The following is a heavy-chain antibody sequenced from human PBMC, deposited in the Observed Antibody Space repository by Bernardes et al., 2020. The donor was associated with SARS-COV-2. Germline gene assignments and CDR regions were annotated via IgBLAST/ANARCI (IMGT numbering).Heavy chain of an antibody. D-gene: IGHD3-22*01. CDR3: ARVRGGYHADY. J-gene: IGHJ4*02. V-gene: IGHV3-48*04. CDR2: ISSSSSSTI. CDR1: GFTFRSSS. Sequence: VGPLSLSCAASGFTFRSSSMNWVRQAPGPGLAWVSYISSSSSSTIYYADSVKGRFTISRDNAKNSLYLQMNSLRTEDTAVYYCARVRGGYHADYWGQGTLVNVSS.